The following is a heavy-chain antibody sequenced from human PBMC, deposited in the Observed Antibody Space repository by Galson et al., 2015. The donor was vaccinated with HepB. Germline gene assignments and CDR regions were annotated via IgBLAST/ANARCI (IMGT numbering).Heavy chain of an antibody. V-gene: IGHV3-7*03. CDR3: ARRSLGWPQENYYDY. D-gene: IGHD2-21*01. Sequence: SLRLSCAASGFTFNTYWMSWVRQAPGKGLEWVANIDQDGGETYLLESVKGRFTISRDNSKNSVSLQMDRLSADDTAVYYCARRSLGWPQENYYDYWGQGSLVTVSS. J-gene: IGHJ4*02. CDR1: GFTFNTYW. CDR2: IDQDGGET.